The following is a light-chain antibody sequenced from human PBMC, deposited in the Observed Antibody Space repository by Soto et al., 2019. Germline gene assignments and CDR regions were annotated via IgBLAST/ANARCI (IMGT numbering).Light chain of an antibody. Sequence: DVVMTQSPLSLPVTLGQPASISCRSSQSLAYSDGNTYLNWFQQRPGQSPRRLIYKVSNRDSGVPDRFSGSGSGTDVTLRISRVGAEDVGVYYCVQGTRWPPYTFGQGTKLEIK. J-gene: IGKJ2*01. CDR3: VQGTRWPPYT. CDR1: QSLAYSDGNTY. V-gene: IGKV2-30*01. CDR2: KVS.